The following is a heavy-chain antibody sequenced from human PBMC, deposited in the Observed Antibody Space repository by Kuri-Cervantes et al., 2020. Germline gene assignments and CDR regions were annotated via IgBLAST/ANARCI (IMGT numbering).Heavy chain of an antibody. V-gene: IGHV3-21*01. CDR1: GFTFSSYA. CDR2: ISSSSSYI. Sequence: GESLKISCAASGFTFSSYAMHWVRQAPGKGLEWVSSISSSSSYIYYADSVKGRFTISRDNAKNSLYLQMNSLRAEDTAVYYCARETYYGGDCYSGDFDYWGQGTLVTVSS. D-gene: IGHD2-21*02. CDR3: ARETYYGGDCYSGDFDY. J-gene: IGHJ4*02.